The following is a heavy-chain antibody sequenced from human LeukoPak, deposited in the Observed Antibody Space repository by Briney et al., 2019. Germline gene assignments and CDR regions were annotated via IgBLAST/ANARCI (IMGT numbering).Heavy chain of an antibody. D-gene: IGHD3-22*01. CDR3: ARGGSDSSGYYYYFDY. V-gene: IGHV1-2*02. CDR1: GYSFTGYY. Sequence: ASVKVSCKASGYSFTGYYMHWVRQAPGQGLEWMGWINPNSGGTNYAQKFQGRVTMTRDTSISTAYMELSRLRSDDTAVYYCARGGSDSSGYYYYFDYWGQGTLVTVSS. J-gene: IGHJ4*02. CDR2: INPNSGGT.